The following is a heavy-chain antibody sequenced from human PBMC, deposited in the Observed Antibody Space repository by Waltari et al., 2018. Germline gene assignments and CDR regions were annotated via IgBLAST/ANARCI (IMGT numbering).Heavy chain of an antibody. V-gene: IGHV4-39*07. J-gene: IGHJ1*01. Sequence: QLQLQESGPGLVKPSETLSLTCTVSGGPIRSSIYDWGGIRQPPGKGLEWIGSFYYRGSTYYTPSLKSRVTISVDTSKNQFSLKLSSVTAADTAVYYCARGNLDGGNFQYWGQGTLVTVSS. CDR2: FYYRGST. CDR1: GGPIRSSIYD. D-gene: IGHD2-15*01. CDR3: ARGNLDGGNFQY.